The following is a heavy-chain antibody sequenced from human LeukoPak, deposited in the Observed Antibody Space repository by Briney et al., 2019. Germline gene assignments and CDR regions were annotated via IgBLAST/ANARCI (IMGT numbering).Heavy chain of an antibody. Sequence: GGSLRLSCAASGFTFSSYAMHWVRQAPGKGLEYVSAISSNGGSTYYANSVKGRFTISRDNSKNTLYLQMGSLRAEDIAVYYCARTEKYHDFTMDVWGQGTTVTVSS. J-gene: IGHJ6*02. D-gene: IGHD3-3*01. CDR3: ARTEKYHDFTMDV. CDR1: GFTFSSYA. V-gene: IGHV3-64*01. CDR2: ISSNGGST.